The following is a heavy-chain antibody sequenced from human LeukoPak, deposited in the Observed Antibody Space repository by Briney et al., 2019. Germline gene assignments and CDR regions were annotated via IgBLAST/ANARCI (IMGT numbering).Heavy chain of an antibody. CDR1: GGSISSSNW. D-gene: IGHD6-13*01. Sequence: SGTLSLTCAVSGGSISSSNWWSWVSQPPGKGLEWIGEIYHSGSTNYNPSLKSRVTISVDKSKNQFSLKLSSVTAADTAVYYCAREGAAAGTSPFDYWGQGTLVTVSS. J-gene: IGHJ4*02. CDR3: AREGAAAGTSPFDY. CDR2: IYHSGST. V-gene: IGHV4-4*02.